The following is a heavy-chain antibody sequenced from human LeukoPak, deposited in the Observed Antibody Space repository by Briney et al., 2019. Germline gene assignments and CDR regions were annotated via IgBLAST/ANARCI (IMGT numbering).Heavy chain of an antibody. V-gene: IGHV1-8*01. CDR2: MNPNSGNT. Sequence: ASVKVSCKASGYTFTSYDINWVRQATGQGLEWMGWMNPNSGNTGYAQKFQGRVTITRNTSISTAYMELSSLRSEDTAVYYCARGRPDYDFWSGYASAFDIWGQGTMVTVSS. J-gene: IGHJ3*02. D-gene: IGHD3-3*01. CDR3: ARGRPDYDFWSGYASAFDI. CDR1: GYTFTSYD.